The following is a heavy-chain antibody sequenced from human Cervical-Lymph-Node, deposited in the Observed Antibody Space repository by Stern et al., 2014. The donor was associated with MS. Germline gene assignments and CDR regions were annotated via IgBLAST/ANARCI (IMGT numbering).Heavy chain of an antibody. Sequence: EVQLVESGGGLVQPGGSLRLSCAASGFTFSSYSMNWVRPAPGKGLEWVSYISSGSSTIYYADSVKGRFTISRDNAKNSLYLRMNSLRAEDTAVYHCARVDYGMDVWGQGTTVTVSS. CDR3: ARVDYGMDV. J-gene: IGHJ6*02. CDR2: ISSGSSTI. V-gene: IGHV3-48*01. CDR1: GFTFSSYS.